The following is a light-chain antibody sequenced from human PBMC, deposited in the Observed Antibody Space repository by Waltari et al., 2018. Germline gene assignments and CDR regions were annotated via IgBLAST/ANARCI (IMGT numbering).Light chain of an antibody. J-gene: IGLJ2*01. CDR1: SSDFGSYNL. CDR3: CSYAGSGTLDVV. Sequence: QSALTQPASVSGSPGQSITISCTGASSDFGSYNLVSWYQQHPGKAPKVMIYEVTKRPAGVSVRFSGSRSGNTASLTISGLLPEDEADYYCCSYAGSGTLDVVFGGGTKLTVL. CDR2: EVT. V-gene: IGLV2-23*02.